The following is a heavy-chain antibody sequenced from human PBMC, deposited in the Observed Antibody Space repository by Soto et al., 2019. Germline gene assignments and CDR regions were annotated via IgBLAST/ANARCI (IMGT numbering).Heavy chain of an antibody. D-gene: IGHD4-4*01. Sequence: GESLKISCAASGFTFSSYAMSWVRQAPGKGLEWVSAISGSGGSTYYADSVKGRFTISRDNSKNTLYLQMNSLRAEDTAVYYCAKDAITAVTTAAKYYYYYMDVWGKGTTVTVSS. CDR2: ISGSGGST. V-gene: IGHV3-23*01. CDR3: AKDAITAVTTAAKYYYYYMDV. J-gene: IGHJ6*03. CDR1: GFTFSSYA.